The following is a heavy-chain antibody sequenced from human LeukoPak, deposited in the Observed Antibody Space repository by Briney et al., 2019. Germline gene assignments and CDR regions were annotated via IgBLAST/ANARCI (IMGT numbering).Heavy chain of an antibody. J-gene: IGHJ2*01. Sequence: PGGSLRLSCAASGFTFSSYSMNWVRQAPGKGLEWVSPISSSSSYIYYADSVKGRFTISRDNAKNSLYLQMNSLRAEDTAVYYCASCIAAAGSYWYFDLWGRGTLVTVSS. CDR3: ASCIAAAGSYWYFDL. CDR2: ISSSSSYI. V-gene: IGHV3-21*01. D-gene: IGHD6-13*01. CDR1: GFTFSSYS.